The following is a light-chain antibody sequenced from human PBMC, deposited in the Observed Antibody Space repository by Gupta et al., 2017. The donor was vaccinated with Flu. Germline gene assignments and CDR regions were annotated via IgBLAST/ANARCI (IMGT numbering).Light chain of an antibody. CDR3: NSRDSTDNHQAV. CDR2: AKN. J-gene: IGLJ2*01. Sequence: GDSHRNSYESWYQQKQGKPPVLVIYAKNNRPSGIPDRFCGSSSRHAASLTITETQAEDEADYYCNSRDSTDNHQAVFGGGTKLTVL. V-gene: IGLV3-19*01. CDR1: SHRNSY.